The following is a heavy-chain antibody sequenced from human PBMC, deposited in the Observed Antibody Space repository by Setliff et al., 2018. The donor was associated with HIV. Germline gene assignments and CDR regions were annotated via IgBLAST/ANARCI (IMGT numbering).Heavy chain of an antibody. D-gene: IGHD1-26*01. CDR1: GYSISSGYY. CDR2: IYHSGST. Sequence: PSETLSLTCTVSGYSISSGYYWGWIRQPPGKGLEWIGSIYHSGSTYYNPSLKSRVTISVDTSKNQFSLKLSSVTAADTAVYYCARVVGADDAFAFWGQGTMGTVS. J-gene: IGHJ3*01. CDR3: ARVVGADDAFAF. V-gene: IGHV4-38-2*02.